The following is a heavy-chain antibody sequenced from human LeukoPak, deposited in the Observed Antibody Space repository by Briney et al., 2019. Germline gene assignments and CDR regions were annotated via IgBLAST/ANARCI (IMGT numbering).Heavy chain of an antibody. CDR1: GFTFSNAW. D-gene: IGHD4-17*01. J-gene: IGHJ6*02. Sequence: GGSLRLSCAASGFTFSNAWMNWVRQAPGKGLEWVSSISSSSSYIYYADSVKGRFTISRGNAKNSLYLQMNSLRAEDTAVYYCARAVGDYGDYVWYYYYGMDVWGQGTTVTVSS. CDR2: ISSSSSYI. V-gene: IGHV3-21*01. CDR3: ARAVGDYGDYVWYYYYGMDV.